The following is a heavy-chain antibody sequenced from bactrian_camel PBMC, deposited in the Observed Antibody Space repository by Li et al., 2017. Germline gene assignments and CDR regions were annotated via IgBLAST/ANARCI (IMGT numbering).Heavy chain of an antibody. Sequence: HVQLVESGGGSVLAGGSQRLSCTASGSTGGRMCLAWFRRVPGKEREGVARIDTVGGSTVYADSVKGRFTISRDNDKNTLYLQMSSLKFEDTATYYCVAENLGARRCGTEVLGSSPDFGYWGQGTQVTVS. D-gene: IGHD5*01. J-gene: IGHJ6*01. CDR1: GSTGGRMC. V-gene: IGHV3S1*01. CDR3: VAENLGARRCGTEVLGSSPDFGY. CDR2: IDTVGGST.